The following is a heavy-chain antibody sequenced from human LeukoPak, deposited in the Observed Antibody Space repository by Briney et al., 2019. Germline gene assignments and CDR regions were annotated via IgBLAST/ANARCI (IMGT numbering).Heavy chain of an antibody. V-gene: IGHV3-21*01. Sequence: GSLRLSCAASGFTFSSYSMNWVRQAPGKGLEWVSSINSRSSYVYYADSVKGRFTISRDNAKNSLYLQMNSLRAEDTAVYYCARGPTMKMDVWGKGTTVTVSS. CDR1: GFTFSSYS. CDR3: ARGPTMKMDV. J-gene: IGHJ6*04. CDR2: INSRSSYV. D-gene: IGHD3-22*01.